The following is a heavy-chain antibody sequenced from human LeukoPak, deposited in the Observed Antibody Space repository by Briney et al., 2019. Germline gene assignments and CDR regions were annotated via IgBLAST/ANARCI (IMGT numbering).Heavy chain of an antibody. CDR3: AKDDCSSTSCYYFQH. CDR1: GFTFSSYA. D-gene: IGHD2-2*01. V-gene: IGHV3-23*01. J-gene: IGHJ1*01. CDR2: LSGNGGTT. Sequence: GGSLRLSCAASGFTFSSYAMSWVRQAPGKGLEWVSTLSGNGGTTYYADSVKGRFTISRDNSKNTLYLQMNSLRAEDTAVYYCAKDDCSSTSCYYFQHWGQGTLVTVSS.